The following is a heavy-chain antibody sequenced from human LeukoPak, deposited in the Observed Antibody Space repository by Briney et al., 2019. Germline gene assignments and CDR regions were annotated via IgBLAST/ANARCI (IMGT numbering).Heavy chain of an antibody. Sequence: GTSLRLSCAVSGFTISSHGMHWVRQAPGKGPEWVAMIAYHGNTEYYGDSVKGRFTISRDNSKNTLYLQMNSLRAEDTAVYYCARVGARQILEYWGQGTLVTVSS. J-gene: IGHJ4*02. CDR2: IAYHGNTE. CDR1: GFTISSHG. D-gene: IGHD4-17*01. V-gene: IGHV3-30*03. CDR3: ARVGARQILEY.